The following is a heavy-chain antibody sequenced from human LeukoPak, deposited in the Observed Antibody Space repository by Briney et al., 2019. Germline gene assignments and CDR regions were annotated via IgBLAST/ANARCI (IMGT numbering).Heavy chain of an antibody. CDR3: ARSRGSSWWDAFDI. Sequence: SETLSLTCTVSGGSISSSSYYWGWIRQPPGKGLEWIGSIYYSGSTNYNPSLKSRVTISVDKSKNQFSLKLSSVTAADTAVYYCARSRGSSWWDAFDIWGQGTMVTVSS. J-gene: IGHJ3*02. V-gene: IGHV4-39*07. CDR2: IYYSGST. D-gene: IGHD6-13*01. CDR1: GGSISSSSYY.